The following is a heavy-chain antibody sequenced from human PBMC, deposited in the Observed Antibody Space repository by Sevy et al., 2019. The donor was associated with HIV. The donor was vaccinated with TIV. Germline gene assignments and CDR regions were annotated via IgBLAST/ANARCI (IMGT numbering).Heavy chain of an antibody. V-gene: IGHV3-53*01. CDR1: GFTVSSNY. Sequence: GGSLRLSCAASGFTVSSNYMSWVRQAPGKGLEWVSIIFSGGGTYYADSVQGRFTISRDNSKSMVYLQMNSLRAEDTAMCYCARGATFYSDSSGRVLSVLGALDIWGRGTMVTVS. D-gene: IGHD3-22*01. CDR3: ARGATFYSDSSGRVLSVLGALDI. CDR2: IFSGGGT. J-gene: IGHJ3*02.